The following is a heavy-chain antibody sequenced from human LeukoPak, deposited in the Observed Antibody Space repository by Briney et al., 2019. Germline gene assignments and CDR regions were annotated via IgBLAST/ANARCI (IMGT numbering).Heavy chain of an antibody. D-gene: IGHD2-15*01. CDR1: GFTFSSYS. CDR2: ISSSSRTI. Sequence: PGGSLRLSCAASGFTFSSYSMNWVRQAPGKGLEWISYISSSSRTIYYADSVKGRFTISRDNAKNSLYLQVNSLRTEDTAVYYCARDRCSGGACYSFDFWGQGTLVTVSS. CDR3: ARDRCSGGACYSFDF. V-gene: IGHV3-48*04. J-gene: IGHJ4*02.